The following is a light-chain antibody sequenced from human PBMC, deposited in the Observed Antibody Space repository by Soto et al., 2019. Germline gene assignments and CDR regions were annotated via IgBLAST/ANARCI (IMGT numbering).Light chain of an antibody. Sequence: QSVLTQPASVSGSPGQSITISCTGTSSDVGGYDYVSWYLLHPGKAPKLMVFEVSNRPSGVSYRFSGSKSGNTASLTISGLQAEHEADYFCSSYSISTAYLFGTGTKVTVL. CDR1: SSDVGGYDY. V-gene: IGLV2-14*01. CDR3: SSYSISTAYL. CDR2: EVS. J-gene: IGLJ1*01.